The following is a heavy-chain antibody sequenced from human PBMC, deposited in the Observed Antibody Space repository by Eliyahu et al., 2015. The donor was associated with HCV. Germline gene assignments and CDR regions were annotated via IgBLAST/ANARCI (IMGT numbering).Heavy chain of an antibody. CDR1: GFTFSSXS. CDR2: ISSSSSYI. V-gene: IGHV3-21*01. J-gene: IGHJ4*02. D-gene: IGHD4-17*01. Sequence: EVQLVESGGGLVKPGGSLRLSCAASGFTFSSXSXXWVRXAPGKGLEWVXSISSSSSYIYYADSVKGRFTISRDNAKNSLYLQMNSLRAEDTAVYYCARILSSGPSPRYDYGDYGPYYFDYWGQGTLVTVSS. CDR3: ARILSSGPSPRYDYGDYGPYYFDY.